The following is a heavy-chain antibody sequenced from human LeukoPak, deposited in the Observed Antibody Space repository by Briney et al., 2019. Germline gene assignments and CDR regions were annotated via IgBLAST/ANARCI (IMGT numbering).Heavy chain of an antibody. Sequence: GGSLRLSCAVSGFSFSGYWMSWVRQAPGKGLEWVANIKYDGSDQYYVDSVKGRFTISRDNAKNSLSLQMNSLRAEDTAVYYCVSRNLFQHWGQGTLVTVSS. CDR3: VSRNLFQH. J-gene: IGHJ1*01. CDR2: IKYDGSDQ. D-gene: IGHD1-14*01. CDR1: GFSFSGYW. V-gene: IGHV3-7*01.